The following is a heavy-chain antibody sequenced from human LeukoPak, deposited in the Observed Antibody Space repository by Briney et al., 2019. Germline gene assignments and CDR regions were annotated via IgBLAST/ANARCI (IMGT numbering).Heavy chain of an antibody. CDR3: ASALRGCSGGSCYSTALYYFDY. Sequence: ASVKVSCKASGYTFTSYDINWVRQATGQGLEWMGWMNPNSGNTGYAQKFQGRVTMTRNTSISTAYMDLSSLRSEDTAVYYCASALRGCSGGSCYSTALYYFDYWGQGTLVTVSS. V-gene: IGHV1-8*01. CDR1: GYTFTSYD. J-gene: IGHJ4*02. D-gene: IGHD2-15*01. CDR2: MNPNSGNT.